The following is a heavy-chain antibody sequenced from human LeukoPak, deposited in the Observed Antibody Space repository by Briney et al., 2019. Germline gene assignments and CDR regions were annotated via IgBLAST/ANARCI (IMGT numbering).Heavy chain of an antibody. V-gene: IGHV4-39*01. J-gene: IGHJ4*02. CDR1: GGSISSSSYY. D-gene: IGHD2-21*02. Sequence: PSETLSLTCTVSGGSISSSSYYSGWLRQPPGKGSEWIGSMHYSGTTYYNSSLKSRVTKYVDTSKNQFSLMLSSVTAADTAVYYCARHIGGCYSCGFDYWGQGILVTVSS. CDR3: ARHIGGCYSCGFDY. CDR2: MHYSGTT.